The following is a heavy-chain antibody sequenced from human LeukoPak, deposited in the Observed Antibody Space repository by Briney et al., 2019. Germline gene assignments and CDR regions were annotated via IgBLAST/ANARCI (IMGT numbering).Heavy chain of an antibody. J-gene: IGHJ1*01. V-gene: IGHV3-30*02. CDR1: GFTFSSYG. Sequence: PGGSLRLSCAASGFTFSSYGMRWVRQAPGKGLEWVAFIRYDGSNKYYEDSVKGRFTISRDNSKNTLYLQMSSLRAEDTAVYYCAKGRLSPFQHWGQGTLVTVSS. CDR3: AKGRLSPFQH. CDR2: IRYDGSNK. D-gene: IGHD2-2*01.